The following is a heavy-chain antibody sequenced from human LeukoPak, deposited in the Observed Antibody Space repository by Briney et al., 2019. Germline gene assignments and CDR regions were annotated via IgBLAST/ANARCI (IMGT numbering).Heavy chain of an antibody. V-gene: IGHV3-33*01. Sequence: GGSLRLSCAASGFTFSSYGMHWVRQAPGKGLEWVAVIWYDGSNKYYADSVKGRFTISRDNSKNMLYLQMNSLRAEDTAVYYCARGRSRARRTYYYYYYGMDVWGQGTTVTVSS. CDR2: IWYDGSNK. D-gene: IGHD3-10*01. CDR1: GFTFSSYG. CDR3: ARGRSRARRTYYYYYYGMDV. J-gene: IGHJ6*02.